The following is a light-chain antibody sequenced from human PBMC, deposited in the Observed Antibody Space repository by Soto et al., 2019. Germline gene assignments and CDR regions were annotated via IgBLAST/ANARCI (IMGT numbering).Light chain of an antibody. CDR2: DAS. CDR3: QQRSNWPPKYT. Sequence: EIVLTQSPATLSLSPGERATLSCRASQSVSSYLAWYQQKPGQAPRLLIYDASNRATGIPARFSGRGSGTDFTLTISMIEPENFVVYYCQQRSNWPPKYTFGQGTKLEIK. J-gene: IGKJ2*01. CDR1: QSVSSY. V-gene: IGKV3-11*01.